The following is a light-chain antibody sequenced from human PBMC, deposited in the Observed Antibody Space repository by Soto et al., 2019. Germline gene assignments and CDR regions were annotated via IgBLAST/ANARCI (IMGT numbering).Light chain of an antibody. J-gene: IGLJ2*01. CDR1: SWHSNYA. Sequence: QSVLTQSPSASASLGASVKLTCTLSSWHSNYAIAWHQQQPEKGPRYLMKLNSDGSHSKGDGIPDSFSGTSSGAERYLTISSLQSEDEADYYCQTWGTGVVFGGGTKLTVL. V-gene: IGLV4-69*01. CDR2: LNSDGSH. CDR3: QTWGTGVV.